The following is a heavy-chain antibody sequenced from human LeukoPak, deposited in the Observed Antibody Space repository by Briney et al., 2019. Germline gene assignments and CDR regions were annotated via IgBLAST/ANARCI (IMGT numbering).Heavy chain of an antibody. J-gene: IGHJ4*02. CDR2: IYHSGST. CDR3: ARDRGRMEFDY. D-gene: IGHD1-26*01. Sequence: SSETLSLTCTVSGGSISRYYWSWIRQPPGKGLEWIGYIYHSGSTYYNPSLKSRVTISVDRSKNQFSLKLSSVTAADTAVYYCARDRGRMEFDYWGRGTLVTVSS. CDR1: GGSISRYY. V-gene: IGHV4-59*12.